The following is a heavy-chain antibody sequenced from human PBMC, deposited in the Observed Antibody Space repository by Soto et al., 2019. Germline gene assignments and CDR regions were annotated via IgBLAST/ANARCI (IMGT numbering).Heavy chain of an antibody. CDR1: GFTFSSYG. V-gene: IGHV3-30*18. CDR2: ISYDGSNK. D-gene: IGHD2-15*01. CDR3: AKERGGHDY. Sequence: PGGSLRLSCAASGFTFSSYGMHWVRQAPGKGLEWVAVISYDGSNKYYADSVKGRFTISRDNSKNTLYLQMNSLRAEDTAVYYCAKERGGHDYWGQGTLVTVSS. J-gene: IGHJ4*02.